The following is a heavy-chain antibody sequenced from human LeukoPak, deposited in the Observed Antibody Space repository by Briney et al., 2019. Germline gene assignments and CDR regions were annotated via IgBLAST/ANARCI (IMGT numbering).Heavy chain of an antibody. CDR1: GGSISSSNW. J-gene: IGHJ4*02. D-gene: IGHD6-19*01. CDR3: ARVAEAGEVDY. CDR2: IYHSGST. Sequence: SGTLSLTCAVSGGSISSSNWWSWVRQPPGKGLEWIGSIYHSGSTYYNPSLKSRVTISVDTSKNQFSLKVTSVTAADAAVYYCARVAEAGEVDYWGQGTLVTVSS. V-gene: IGHV4-4*02.